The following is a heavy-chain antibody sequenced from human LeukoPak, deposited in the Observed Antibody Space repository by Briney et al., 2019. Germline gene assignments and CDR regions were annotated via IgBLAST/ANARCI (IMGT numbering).Heavy chain of an antibody. Sequence: GGSLRLSRAASGFTVSSNYMSWVRQAPGKGLEWVSVIYSGGSTYYADSVKGRFTISRDNSKNTLYLQMNSLRAEGTAVYYCARDIFGIAAAGTYPDYWGQGTLVTVSS. CDR1: GFTVSSNY. CDR3: ARDIFGIAAAGTYPDY. CDR2: IYSGGST. D-gene: IGHD6-13*01. J-gene: IGHJ4*02. V-gene: IGHV3-66*01.